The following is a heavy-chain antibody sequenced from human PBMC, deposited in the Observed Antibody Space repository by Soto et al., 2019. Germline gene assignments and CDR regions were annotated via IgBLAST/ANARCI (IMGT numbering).Heavy chain of an antibody. CDR2: ISYDGSNK. CDR3: AKDSGGLRYCGGDCYLNY. V-gene: IGHV3-30*18. J-gene: IGHJ4*02. CDR1: GFTFSSYG. Sequence: GGSLRLSCAASGFTFSSYGMHWVRQAPGKGLEWVAVISYDGSNKYYADSVKGRFTISRDNSKNTLYLQMNSLRAEDTAVYYCAKDSGGLRYCGGDCYLNYWGQGTLVTVSS. D-gene: IGHD2-21*01.